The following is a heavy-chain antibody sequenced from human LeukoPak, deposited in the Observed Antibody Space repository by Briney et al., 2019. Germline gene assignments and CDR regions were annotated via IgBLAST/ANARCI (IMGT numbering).Heavy chain of an antibody. CDR2: INHSGST. D-gene: IGHD2-2*01. J-gene: IGHJ6*03. CDR1: GGSFSGYY. Sequence: PSETLSLTCAVYGGSFSGYYWSWIRQPPGKGLEWIGEINHSGSTNYNPSLKSRVTISVDTSKNQFSPKLSSVTAADTAVYYCASGAEVVPAATPNYYYMDVWGKGTTVTVSS. V-gene: IGHV4-34*01. CDR3: ASGAEVVPAATPNYYYMDV.